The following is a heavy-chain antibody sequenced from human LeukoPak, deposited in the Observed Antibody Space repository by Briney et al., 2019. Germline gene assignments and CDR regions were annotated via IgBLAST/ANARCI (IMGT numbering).Heavy chain of an antibody. Sequence: RTGGSLRLSCAASGFTFSSYAMSWVRQAPGKGLEWVSAISGTGGSTYYADSVKGRFTISRDNSQKTVYLQMNSLRAEDTALYYCAKDLGGSTDYWGQGTLVTVSS. J-gene: IGHJ4*02. D-gene: IGHD5-12*01. V-gene: IGHV3-23*01. CDR1: GFTFSSYA. CDR3: AKDLGGSTDY. CDR2: ISGTGGST.